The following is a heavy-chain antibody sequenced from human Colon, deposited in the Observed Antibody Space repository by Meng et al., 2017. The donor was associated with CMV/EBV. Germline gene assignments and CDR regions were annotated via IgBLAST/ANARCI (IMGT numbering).Heavy chain of an antibody. CDR3: ARDGLSGRYFDY. CDR1: GYNFTSNN. V-gene: IGHV7-4-1*02. D-gene: IGHD1-26*01. Sequence: CKASGYNFTSNNMIWVRQAPGQGPERMGWINTNTGNPTYAQGFTGRFVFSLDTSVSTTYLQISSLKAEDTAVYYCARDGLSGRYFDYWGQGTLVTVSS. J-gene: IGHJ4*02. CDR2: INTNTGNP.